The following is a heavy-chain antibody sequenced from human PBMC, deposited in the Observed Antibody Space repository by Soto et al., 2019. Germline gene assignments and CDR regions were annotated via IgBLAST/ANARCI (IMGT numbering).Heavy chain of an antibody. CDR3: ARESEDLTSNFDY. J-gene: IGHJ4*02. V-gene: IGHV3-21*04. Sequence: LRFSCAASGFTFTRYSMNWVRQAPGKGLEWVSSISSTTNYIYYGDSMKGRFTISRDNAKNSLYLEMNSLRAEDTAVYYCARESEDLTSNFDYWGQGTLVTVSS. CDR1: GFTFTRYS. CDR2: ISSTTNYI.